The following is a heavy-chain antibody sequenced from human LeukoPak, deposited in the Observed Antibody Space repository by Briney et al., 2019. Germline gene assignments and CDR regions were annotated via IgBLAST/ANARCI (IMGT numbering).Heavy chain of an antibody. V-gene: IGHV4-34*01. D-gene: IGHD3-10*01. J-gene: IGHJ4*02. CDR3: ARGYYYGSGN. CDR1: DGSFSDYY. CDR2: INHSGST. Sequence: SETLSLTCAVYDGSFSDYYWSWIRQPPGKGLEWIGEINHSGSTNYNPSLKSRVTISVDTSKNQFSLKLSSVTAADTAVYYCARGYYYGSGNWGQGTLVTVSS.